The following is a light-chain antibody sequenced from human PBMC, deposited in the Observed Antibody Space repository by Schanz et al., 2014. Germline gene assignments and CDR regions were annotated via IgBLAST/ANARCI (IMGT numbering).Light chain of an antibody. Sequence: EIVLTQSPGTLSLSPGERATLTCRASQSVGSSYLAWYRQKPGQAPRLLINGASTRATGIPARFSGSGSGTDFTLTISSLEPEDFAVYYCQQRDNWPLLTFGGGTKVEIK. CDR1: QSVGSSY. J-gene: IGKJ4*01. CDR3: QQRDNWPLLT. V-gene: IGKV3D-20*02. CDR2: GAS.